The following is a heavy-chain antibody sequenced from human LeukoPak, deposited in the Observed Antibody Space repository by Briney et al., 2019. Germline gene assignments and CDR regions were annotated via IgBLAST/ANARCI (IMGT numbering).Heavy chain of an antibody. J-gene: IGHJ3*02. V-gene: IGHV3-23*01. CDR3: AKDQSHTYCSSTSCYMEEAFDI. D-gene: IGHD2-2*02. CDR2: ISGSGGST. Sequence: GGSLRLSCAAPGFTFSSYAMSWGRQAPGKGLEGVSAISGSGGSTYYADSVKGRFTISRDNSKNTLYLQMNSLRAEDTAVYYCAKDQSHTYCSSTSCYMEEAFDIWGQGTMVTVSS. CDR1: GFTFSSYA.